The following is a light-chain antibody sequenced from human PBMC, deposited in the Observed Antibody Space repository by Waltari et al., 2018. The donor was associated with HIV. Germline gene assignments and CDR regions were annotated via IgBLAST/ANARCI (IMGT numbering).Light chain of an antibody. J-gene: IGLJ2*01. V-gene: IGLV1-44*01. CDR2: NKN. CDR3: AAWDDSLNGVL. Sequence: QSVLTQPPSASETPGQRVTISCSGSSSNIGSNMVNWYQQLPGTAPKLLIFNKNQRPSGVPDRFAGSKSGTSASLAISGLQSEDEADYYCAAWDDSLNGVLFGGGTKLTVL. CDR1: SSNIGSNM.